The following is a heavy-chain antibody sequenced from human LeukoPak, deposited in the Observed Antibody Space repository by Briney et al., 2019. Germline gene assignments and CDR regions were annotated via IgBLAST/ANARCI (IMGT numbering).Heavy chain of an antibody. D-gene: IGHD6-13*01. V-gene: IGHV1-18*01. CDR2: ISAYNGNT. CDR1: GYTFNSYG. Sequence: ASVKVSCKASGYTFNSYGISWVRQAPGQGLEWMGWISAYNGNTNYAQKLQGRVTMTTDTSTSTAYMELRSLRSDDTAVYYCARLFRYSSSWPLTDWGQGTLVTVSS. CDR3: ARLFRYSSSWPLTD. J-gene: IGHJ4*02.